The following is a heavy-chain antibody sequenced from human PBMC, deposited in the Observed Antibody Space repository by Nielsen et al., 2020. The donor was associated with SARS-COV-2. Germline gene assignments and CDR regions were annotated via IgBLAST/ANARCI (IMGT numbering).Heavy chain of an antibody. Sequence: GESLKISCAASGYIFSSYGMHWVRQTPGKGLEWVAVIWYDGSKKYYADSVKGRFTISRDDSKNTLYLQMNSLRAEDTAVYFCVRQVGNWFDSWGQGTRVTVSS. CDR2: IWYDGSKK. J-gene: IGHJ5*01. CDR1: GYIFSSYG. D-gene: IGHD3-16*01. V-gene: IGHV3-33*03. CDR3: VRQVGNWFDS.